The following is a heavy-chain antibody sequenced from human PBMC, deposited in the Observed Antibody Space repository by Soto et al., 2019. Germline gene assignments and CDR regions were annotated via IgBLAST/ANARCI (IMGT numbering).Heavy chain of an antibody. CDR2: IYYSGST. CDR1: GGPISSGGYY. V-gene: IGHV4-31*03. Sequence: SETLSLTCTVFGGPISSGGYYWSWIRQHPGKGLEWIGYIYYSGSTYYNPSLKSRVTISVDTSKNQFSLKLSSVTAADTAVYYCARLYYDFWSGPHYFDYWGQGTLVTVSS. D-gene: IGHD3-3*01. CDR3: ARLYYDFWSGPHYFDY. J-gene: IGHJ4*02.